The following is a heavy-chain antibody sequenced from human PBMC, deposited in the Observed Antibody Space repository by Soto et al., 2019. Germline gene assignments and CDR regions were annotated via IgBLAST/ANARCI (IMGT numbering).Heavy chain of an antibody. CDR2: ISTYNGNR. CDR1: GYSFTNYN. V-gene: IGHV1-18*01. Sequence: QVHLVQSGAEVRKPGASVKVSCKASGYSFTNYNIGWVRQAPGQGLEWLGWISTYNGNRNYAQKFQGRVTMTTDASTSTADMELRGLRPDDTAVYYCAREVGGTFFEALDTWGQGKRVTVSS. D-gene: IGHD1-26*01. J-gene: IGHJ3*02. CDR3: AREVGGTFFEALDT.